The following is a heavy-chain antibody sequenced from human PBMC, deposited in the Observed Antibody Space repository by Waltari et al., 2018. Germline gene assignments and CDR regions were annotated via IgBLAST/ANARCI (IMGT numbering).Heavy chain of an antibody. CDR1: TLTCNNAR. J-gene: IGHJ4*02. V-gene: IGHV3-15*01. Sequence: EVQLVESGGGLVKPGGSPRLSGGASTLTCNNARVSWVRQAPGRGVEWVGHFKSHSDGGTTDYAAAVKGRFSISRDDSKNTVDLQMSSLKTEHTAVYYCTTGTRPTAAASDYWGQGTLVTVSS. CDR3: TTGTRPTAAASDY. CDR2: FKSHSDGGTT. D-gene: IGHD6-13*01.